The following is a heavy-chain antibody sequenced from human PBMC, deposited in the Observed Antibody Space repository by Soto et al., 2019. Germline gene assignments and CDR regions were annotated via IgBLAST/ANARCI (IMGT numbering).Heavy chain of an antibody. CDR2: INPNSGGT. D-gene: IGHD3-10*01. CDR1: GYTFTGYY. J-gene: IGHJ6*03. CDR3: ARGVGSGVVYYCMDV. Sequence: ASVKVSCKASGYTFTGYYMHWVRQAPGQGLEWMGWINPNSGGTNYAQKFQGWVTMTRDTSISTAYMELSRLRSDDTAVYYCARGVGSGVVYYCMDVWGKGTTVTVSS. V-gene: IGHV1-2*04.